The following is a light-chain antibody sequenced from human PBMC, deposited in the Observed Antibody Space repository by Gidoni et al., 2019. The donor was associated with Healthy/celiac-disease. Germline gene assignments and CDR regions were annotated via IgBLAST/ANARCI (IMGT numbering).Light chain of an antibody. CDR3: QQYGSSPSGFT. J-gene: IGKJ3*01. Sequence: EIVLTQSPGTLSLSPGERATLSCRAIQSVSSSYLAWYQQKPGQAPRLLIYGASSRATGIPDRFSGSGSGTDFTLTISRLEPEDFAVYYCQQYGSSPSGFTFGPGTKVDIK. CDR1: QSVSSSY. CDR2: GAS. V-gene: IGKV3-20*01.